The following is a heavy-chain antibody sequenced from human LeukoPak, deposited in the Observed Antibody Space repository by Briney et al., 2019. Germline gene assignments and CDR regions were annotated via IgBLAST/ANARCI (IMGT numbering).Heavy chain of an antibody. CDR1: GFTFSKHW. CDR3: ARASLYCPSTSCYEDAFDV. Sequence: PGGSVRLSCAASGFTFSKHWMSWVRQAPGRGLEWVANIKEDGSAKYYADSVKGRFTISRDNARRSLYIQMNILEAEDTAVYYCARASLYCPSTSCYEDAFDVGGQGTMVTVSS. CDR2: IKEDGSAK. J-gene: IGHJ3*01. V-gene: IGHV3-7*01. D-gene: IGHD2-2*01.